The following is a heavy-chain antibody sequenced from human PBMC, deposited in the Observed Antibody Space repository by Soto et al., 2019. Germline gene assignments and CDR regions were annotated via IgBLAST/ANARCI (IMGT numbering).Heavy chain of an antibody. CDR1: GFTFSSYE. CDR2: ISSSGSTI. D-gene: IGHD6-13*01. Sequence: GGSLRLSCAASGFTFSSYEMNWVRRAPGKGLEWVSYISSSGSTIYYADSVKGRFTISRDNAKNSLYLKMNSLRAEDTAVYYCARVGSLYSWYPNWCDPWGQGTLVTVSS. CDR3: ARVGSLYSWYPNWCDP. V-gene: IGHV3-48*03. J-gene: IGHJ5*02.